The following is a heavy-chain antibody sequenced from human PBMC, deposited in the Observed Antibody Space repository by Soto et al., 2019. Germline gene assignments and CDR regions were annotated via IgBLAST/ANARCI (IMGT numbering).Heavy chain of an antibody. Sequence: QVQLVESGGGVVQPGRSLRLSCAASGFTFSSYGMHWVRQAPGKGLEWVAVIWYDGSNKYYADSVKGRFTISRDNSKNTLYLQMNSLRAEDTAVYYCARSWAGEAHFDYWGQGTLVTVSS. CDR2: IWYDGSNK. CDR3: ARSWAGEAHFDY. J-gene: IGHJ4*02. D-gene: IGHD6-19*01. CDR1: GFTFSSYG. V-gene: IGHV3-33*01.